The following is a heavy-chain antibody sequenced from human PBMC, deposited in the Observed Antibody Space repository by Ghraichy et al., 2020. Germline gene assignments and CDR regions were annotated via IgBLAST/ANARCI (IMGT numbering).Heavy chain of an antibody. Sequence: SETLSLTCTVSGGSISPYYWSWIRQSPGKGLEWIGDIYYSGNTNCNPSLKSRVTMSLATSKNQFSLRLTPVTAADTAVYYCARDNRPHSTTWYYYWGQGTLVTVSS. CDR3: ARDNRPHSTTWYYY. CDR1: GGSISPYY. V-gene: IGHV4-59*01. D-gene: IGHD2-2*01. J-gene: IGHJ4*02. CDR2: IYYSGNT.